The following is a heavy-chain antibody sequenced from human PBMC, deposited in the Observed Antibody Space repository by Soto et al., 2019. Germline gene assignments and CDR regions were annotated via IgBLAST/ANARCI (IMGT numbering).Heavy chain of an antibody. CDR1: GFTFSSYG. CDR3: ARDLGSTQWLVLPGSY. D-gene: IGHD6-19*01. CDR2: IWYDGSNK. J-gene: IGHJ4*02. Sequence: GGSLRLSCAASGFTFSSYGMHWVRQAPGKGLEWVAVIWYDGSNKYYADSVKGRFTISRDNSKNTLYLQMNSLRAEDTAVYYCARDLGSTQWLVLPGSYWGQGTLVTVSS. V-gene: IGHV3-33*01.